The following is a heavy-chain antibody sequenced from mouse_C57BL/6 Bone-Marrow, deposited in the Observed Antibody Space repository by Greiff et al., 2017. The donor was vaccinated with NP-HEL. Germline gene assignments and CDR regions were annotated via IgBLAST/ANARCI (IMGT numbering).Heavy chain of an antibody. V-gene: IGHV1-62-2*01. D-gene: IGHD1-1*01. CDR1: GYTFTEYP. CDR2: FYPGSGSI. CDR3: ARHGFITTPWYFDV. Sequence: VQLQQSGAELVKPGASVKLSCKASGYTFTEYPIHWVTQRSGTGLEWSGWFYPGSGSIKYNEKFKDKGTLTADKSSSKVYMELSRLTSEYAAVYFCARHGFITTPWYFDVWGTGTTVTVSS. J-gene: IGHJ1*03.